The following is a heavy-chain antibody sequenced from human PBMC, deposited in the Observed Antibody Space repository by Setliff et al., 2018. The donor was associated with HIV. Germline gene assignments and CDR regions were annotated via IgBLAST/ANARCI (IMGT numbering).Heavy chain of an antibody. Sequence: SETLSLTCAVYGGSFSGYYWSWIRQPPGKGLEWIGEINHSGSTNYNPSLKSLVTISVDTSKNQFSLKLSSVTAADTAVYYCARGRRYDFWSGSQDWFDPWGQGTLVTVSS. CDR3: ARGRRYDFWSGSQDWFDP. CDR1: GGSFSGYY. CDR2: INHSGST. V-gene: IGHV4-34*01. J-gene: IGHJ5*02. D-gene: IGHD3-3*01.